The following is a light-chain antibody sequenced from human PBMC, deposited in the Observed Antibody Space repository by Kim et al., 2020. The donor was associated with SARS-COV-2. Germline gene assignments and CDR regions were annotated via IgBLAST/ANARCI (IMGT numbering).Light chain of an antibody. CDR3: QQYDDLPS. Sequence: DIQMTQSPSSLSASVGNRVTITCQASQDINKFLNWYQQKPGKAPKLLIYDASNLETGVPSRFSGSGSGTYFTFTISSLQSEDIATYYCQQYDDLPSFGGGTKVDIK. CDR2: DAS. V-gene: IGKV1-33*01. J-gene: IGKJ4*01. CDR1: QDINKF.